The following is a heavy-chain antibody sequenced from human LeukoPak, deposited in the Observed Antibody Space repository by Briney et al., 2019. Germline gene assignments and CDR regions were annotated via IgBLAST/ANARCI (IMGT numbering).Heavy chain of an antibody. CDR2: IIPIFGTA. V-gene: IGHV1-69*13. CDR1: GGTFSSYA. Sequence: GASVKVSCKASGGTFSSYAISWVRQAPGQGLEWMGGIIPIFGTANYAQKFQGRVTITADESTSTAYMELSSLRSEDTAVYYCARGSITMVRGELAQLEYYYYYMDVWGKGTTVTISS. D-gene: IGHD3-10*01. CDR3: ARGSITMVRGELAQLEYYYYYMDV. J-gene: IGHJ6*03.